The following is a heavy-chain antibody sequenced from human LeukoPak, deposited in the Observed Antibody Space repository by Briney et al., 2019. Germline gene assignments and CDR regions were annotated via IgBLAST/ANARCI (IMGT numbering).Heavy chain of an antibody. CDR2: IFHTGST. CDR1: GYSISDGTYY. Sequence: PSETLSLTCSVSGYSISDGTYYWGWIRQPPGKGLEWVGSIFHTGSTLYNPPLRSRVTMSVYTSKNQFSLQLSSVTAADTAVFYCARHLYRGVTEYWGQGTLVTVSS. J-gene: IGHJ4*02. CDR3: ARHLYRGVTEY. D-gene: IGHD3-10*01. V-gene: IGHV4-39*01.